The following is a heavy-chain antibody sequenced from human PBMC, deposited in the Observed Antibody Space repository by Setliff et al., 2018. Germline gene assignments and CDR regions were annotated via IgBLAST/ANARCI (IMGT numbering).Heavy chain of an antibody. V-gene: IGHV4-59*02. CDR2: FFYSGDT. J-gene: IGHJ4*02. CDR1: GASVRSHY. CDR3: ARDRTYYGSGTYTRYFDY. Sequence: SETLSLTCTVSGASVRSHYWSWIRQSPEKGLEWIGFFFYSGDTKSNPSLKSRVTMSVDTSKNQFSLKLNSVTAADTAVYYCARDRTYYGSGTYTRYFDYWGQGTLGTVSS. D-gene: IGHD3-10*01.